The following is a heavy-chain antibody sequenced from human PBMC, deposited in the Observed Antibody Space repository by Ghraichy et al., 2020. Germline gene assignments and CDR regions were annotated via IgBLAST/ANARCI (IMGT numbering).Heavy chain of an antibody. V-gene: IGHV4-34*01. D-gene: IGHD3-22*01. J-gene: IGHJ4*02. CDR1: GGSFSGYY. CDR3: ARGGGGYNYDSSGYFRFDY. Sequence: SETLSLTCAVYGGSFSGYYWSWIRQPPGKGLEWIGEINHSGSTNYNPSLKSRVTISVDTSKNQFSLKLSSVTAADTAVYYCARGGGGYNYDSSGYFRFDYWGQGTLVTVSS. CDR2: INHSGST.